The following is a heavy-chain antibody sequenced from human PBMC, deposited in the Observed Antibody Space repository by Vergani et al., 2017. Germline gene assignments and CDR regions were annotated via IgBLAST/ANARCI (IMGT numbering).Heavy chain of an antibody. Sequence: EVQLLESGGGLVQPGGSLRLSCAASGFTFSSYAMSWVRPAPGKGLGWVSAISGSGGSTYYADSVTGRFTISRDNSKNTLYLQMNSLRAEDTAVYYCAKNVVRITIFGVERPAGGLDYWGQGTLVTVSS. CDR2: ISGSGGST. V-gene: IGHV3-23*01. CDR1: GFTFSSYA. D-gene: IGHD3-3*01. J-gene: IGHJ4*02. CDR3: AKNVVRITIFGVERPAGGLDY.